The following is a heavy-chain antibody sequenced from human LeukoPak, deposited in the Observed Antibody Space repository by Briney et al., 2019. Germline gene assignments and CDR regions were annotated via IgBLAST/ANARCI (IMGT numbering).Heavy chain of an antibody. CDR3: ARRSPIYYYMDV. CDR2: IYYSGST. CDR1: GGSISSSSYY. Sequence: SETLSLTCTVSGGSISSSSYYWGWIRQPPGKGLEWIGSIYYSGSTYYNPSLKSRDTISVDTSKNQFSLKLSSVTAADTAVYYCARRSPIYYYMDVWGKGTTVTVSS. D-gene: IGHD1-26*01. V-gene: IGHV4-39*01. J-gene: IGHJ6*03.